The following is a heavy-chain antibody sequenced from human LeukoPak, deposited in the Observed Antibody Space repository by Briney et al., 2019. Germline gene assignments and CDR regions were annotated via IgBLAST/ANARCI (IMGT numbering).Heavy chain of an antibody. V-gene: IGHV3-64*01. CDR1: GFTFSSYA. CDR3: ATYTNGYDS. D-gene: IGHD2-8*01. Sequence: GGSLRLSCAASGFTFSSYAMHWVRQAPGKGLEYVSAISSNGGSTYYANSVKGRFTISRDNSKNTLYLQMGSLRAEDMAVYYCATYTNGYDSWGQGTLVTVSS. J-gene: IGHJ5*02. CDR2: ISSNGGST.